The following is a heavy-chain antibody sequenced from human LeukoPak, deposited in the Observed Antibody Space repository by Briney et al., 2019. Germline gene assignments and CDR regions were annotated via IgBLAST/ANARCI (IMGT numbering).Heavy chain of an antibody. CDR1: GYTFTSYG. CDR2: ISAYNGNT. Sequence: ASVKVSXKASGYTFTSYGISWVRQAPGQGLEWMGWISAYNGNTNYAQKLQGRVTMTTDTSTSTAYMELRSLRSDDTAVYYCARAEMVRGVFDYWGQGTLVTVSS. CDR3: ARAEMVRGVFDY. D-gene: IGHD3-10*01. V-gene: IGHV1-18*01. J-gene: IGHJ4*02.